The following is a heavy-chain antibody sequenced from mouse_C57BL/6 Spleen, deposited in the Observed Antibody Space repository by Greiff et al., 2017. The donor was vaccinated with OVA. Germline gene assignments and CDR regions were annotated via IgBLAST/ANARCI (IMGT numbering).Heavy chain of an antibody. CDR1: GYAFSSSW. CDR2: IYPGDGDT. V-gene: IGHV1-82*01. J-gene: IGHJ2*01. CDR3: ARGGDNFDY. Sequence: QVQLQQSGPELVKPGASVKISCKASGYAFSSSWMNWVKQRPGKGLEWIGRIYPGDGDTNYNGKFKGKATLTADKSSSTAYMQLSSLTSEDSAVYCCARGGDNFDYWGQGTTLTVSS. D-gene: IGHD2-13*01.